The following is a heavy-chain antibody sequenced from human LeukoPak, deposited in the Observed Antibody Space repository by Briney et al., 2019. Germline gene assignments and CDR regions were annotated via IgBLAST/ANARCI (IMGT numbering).Heavy chain of an antibody. Sequence: TGGSLRLSCAASGFTFSDYYMSWIRQAPGKGLEWVSHISSRGSTIYYADSVKGRFTISRDNAENSLYLQMNSLRVEDTAVYYCARGRGTTDIVATIIRGYFDYWGQGTLVTVSS. CDR3: ARGRGTTDIVATIIRGYFDY. V-gene: IGHV3-11*01. CDR1: GFTFSDYY. D-gene: IGHD5-12*01. CDR2: ISSRGSTI. J-gene: IGHJ4*02.